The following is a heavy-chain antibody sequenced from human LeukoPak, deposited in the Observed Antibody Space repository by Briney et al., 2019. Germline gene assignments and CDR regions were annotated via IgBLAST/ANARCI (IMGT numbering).Heavy chain of an antibody. CDR2: IYSSGNT. D-gene: IGHD3-22*01. J-gene: IGHJ4*02. CDR3: ARDHYYDTSTYYEIDY. Sequence: SETLSLTCSVSGVSISSGSNYWGWIRQPPGKTLEWIGSIYSSGNTYYNPSLKSRVTISVDTSKNQFSLKLSSVTAADTAVYYCARDHYYDTSTYYEIDYWGQGTLVTVSS. CDR1: GVSISSGSNY. V-gene: IGHV4-39*07.